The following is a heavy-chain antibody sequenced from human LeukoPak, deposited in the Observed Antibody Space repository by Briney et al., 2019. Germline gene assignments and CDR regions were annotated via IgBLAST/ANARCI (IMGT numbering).Heavy chain of an antibody. V-gene: IGHV4-61*02. CDR1: GGSISSGSYY. D-gene: IGHD6-19*01. J-gene: IGHJ6*03. CDR2: IYTSGST. CDR3: ASEVIAVAAALGFDYYYYMDV. Sequence: PSETLSLTCTVSGGSISSGSYYWSWIRQPAGKGLEWIGRIYTSGSTNYNPSLKSRVTILVDTSKNQFSLKLSSVTAADTAVYYSASEVIAVAAALGFDYYYYMDVWGKGTAVTVSS.